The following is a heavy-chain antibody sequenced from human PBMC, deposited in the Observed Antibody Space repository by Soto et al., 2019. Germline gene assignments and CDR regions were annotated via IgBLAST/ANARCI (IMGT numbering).Heavy chain of an antibody. CDR1: GFIVSDSA. D-gene: IGHD2-21*02. Sequence: PGGALRVSCAVSGFIVSDSAIHWVRQAPGKGLEWVGRIRSKDNGYATGYAASVEGRFTISRDDSKNTAYLQMNSLKTEDTAIYYCNRRAGGDWGVYWGQGSLVTVSS. V-gene: IGHV3-73*01. J-gene: IGHJ4*02. CDR3: NRRAGGDWGVY. CDR2: IRSKDNGYAT.